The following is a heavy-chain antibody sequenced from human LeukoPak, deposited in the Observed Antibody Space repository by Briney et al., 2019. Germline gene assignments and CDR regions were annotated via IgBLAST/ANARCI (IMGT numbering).Heavy chain of an antibody. Sequence: WGSLTVSYAASGFSFLNYCMRWVRQAPAKGREGVCVINCNGCSTGYAVSVEGRFTSSRDKAKKSIYLQMNSLRAEDTALYYCARRGVGWFGELPSRDY. V-gene: IGHV3-20*03. CDR3: ARRGVGWFGELPSRDY. D-gene: IGHD3-10*01. CDR2: INCNGCST. CDR1: GFSFLNYC. J-gene: IGHJ6*01.